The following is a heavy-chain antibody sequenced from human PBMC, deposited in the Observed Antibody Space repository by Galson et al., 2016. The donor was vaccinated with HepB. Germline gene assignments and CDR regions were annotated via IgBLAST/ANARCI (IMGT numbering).Heavy chain of an antibody. CDR2: IDRGGGGRT. CDR3: AKGGFRLLDT. CDR1: GFTFSSYP. V-gene: IGHV3-23*01. Sequence: SLRLSCAASGFTFSSYPMPWVRQAPGRGLDWVSSIDRGGGGRTYYADSVKGRFIISRDNSKTALYLQMNSLRAEDTAVYYCAKGGFRLLDTWGQGTLVTVSS. D-gene: IGHD3-10*01. J-gene: IGHJ5*02.